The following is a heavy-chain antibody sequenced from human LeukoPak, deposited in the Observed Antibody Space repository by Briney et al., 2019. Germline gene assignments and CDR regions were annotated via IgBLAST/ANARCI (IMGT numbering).Heavy chain of an antibody. CDR3: AKDPGRGDWLFSGLFDP. CDR1: GFTFSSYA. J-gene: IGHJ5*02. Sequence: TGGSLRLSCAASGFTFSSYAMSWVRQAPGKGLEWVSAISGSGGSTYYADSVKGRFTISRDNSKNTLYLQMNSLRAEDTAVYYCAKDPGRGDWLFSGLFDPWGQGTLVTVSS. V-gene: IGHV3-23*01. D-gene: IGHD3-9*01. CDR2: ISGSGGST.